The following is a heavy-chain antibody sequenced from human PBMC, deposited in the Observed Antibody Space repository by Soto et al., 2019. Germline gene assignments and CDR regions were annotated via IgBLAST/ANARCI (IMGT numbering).Heavy chain of an antibody. V-gene: IGHV5-10-1*01. Sequence: PGEALKISCKGSGYSFTSYWISWVRQMPGKGLEWMGRIDPSDSYTNYSPSFQGHVTISADKSISTAYLQWSSLKASDTAMYYCARRGWELPGAFDIWGQGTMVTVSS. CDR3: ARRGWELPGAFDI. J-gene: IGHJ3*02. D-gene: IGHD1-26*01. CDR2: IDPSDSYT. CDR1: GYSFTSYW.